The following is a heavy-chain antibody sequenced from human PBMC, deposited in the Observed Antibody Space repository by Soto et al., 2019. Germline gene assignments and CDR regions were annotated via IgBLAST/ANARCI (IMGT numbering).Heavy chain of an antibody. CDR2: ISAYSGKT. CDR1: GYTFTTYG. D-gene: IGHD3-16*01. Sequence: QVPLVQSGGEVKKPGASVKVSCKTSGYTFTTYGISWVRQAPVQGLEWVGWISAYSGKTHYAQKFQGKVTMTTDTSTNTAYLELRSLRSDDTAVYYCARDPYLGDHQYWGQGTLVTVSS. J-gene: IGHJ4*02. V-gene: IGHV1-18*01. CDR3: ARDPYLGDHQY.